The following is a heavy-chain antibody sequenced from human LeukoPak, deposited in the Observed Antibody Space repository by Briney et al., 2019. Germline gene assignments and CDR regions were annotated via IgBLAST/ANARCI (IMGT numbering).Heavy chain of an antibody. CDR3: SCGYSGYDTLGAFDI. D-gene: IGHD5-12*01. Sequence: PSETLSLTCTVSGGSISNYYWSWIRQPPGKGLEWIGYIYYSGSTNYNPSLQSRVTISVDKSKNQFSLELSSVTAADTAIYYCSCGYSGYDTLGAFDIWGQGTMVSVSS. V-gene: IGHV4-59*12. CDR2: IYYSGST. J-gene: IGHJ3*02. CDR1: GGSISNYY.